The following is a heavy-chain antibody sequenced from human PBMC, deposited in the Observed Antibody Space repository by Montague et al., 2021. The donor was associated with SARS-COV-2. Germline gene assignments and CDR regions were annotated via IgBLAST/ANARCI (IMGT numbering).Heavy chain of an antibody. Sequence: SPRLSCAASGFTFSSYAMSWVRQAPGKGLEWVSTITGSGGSTYYADSVKGWFTISRDNSRNTLCLQMNSLRAEDTAAYYCAKGGVWERRGLTTFDYWGQGTLVTVSS. D-gene: IGHD1-26*01. V-gene: IGHV3-23*01. CDR2: ITGSGGST. CDR1: GFTFSSYA. J-gene: IGHJ4*02. CDR3: AKGGVWERRGLTTFDY.